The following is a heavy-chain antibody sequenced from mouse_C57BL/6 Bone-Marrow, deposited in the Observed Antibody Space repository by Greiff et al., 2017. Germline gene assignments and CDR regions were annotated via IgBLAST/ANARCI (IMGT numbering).Heavy chain of an antibody. Sequence: VQLQQSGAELVRPGASVKLSCTASGFNIKDDYMHWVKQRPEKGLEWIGWIDPENGDTEYASKFQGKATITADTSSNTAYLQLSSLTSEDTAVYYSTTTTVVDMDYWGQGTSVTVSS. V-gene: IGHV14-4*01. J-gene: IGHJ4*01. CDR2: IDPENGDT. CDR3: TTTTVVDMDY. CDR1: GFNIKDDY. D-gene: IGHD1-1*01.